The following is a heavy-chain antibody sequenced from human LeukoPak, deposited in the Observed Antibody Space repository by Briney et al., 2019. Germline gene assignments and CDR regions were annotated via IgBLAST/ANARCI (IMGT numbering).Heavy chain of an antibody. Sequence: GASVKVSCKASGYTFTSYGISWVRQAPGQGLEWMGLINPSGGSTRYAQKFQGRVTMTRDTSTSTVYMELSSLRSEDTAMYYCARDLPYYVPRYDSESYYGSHFDYWGQGTLVTVSS. J-gene: IGHJ4*02. V-gene: IGHV1-46*01. CDR2: INPSGGST. CDR1: GYTFTSYG. D-gene: IGHD3-10*01. CDR3: ARDLPYYVPRYDSESYYGSHFDY.